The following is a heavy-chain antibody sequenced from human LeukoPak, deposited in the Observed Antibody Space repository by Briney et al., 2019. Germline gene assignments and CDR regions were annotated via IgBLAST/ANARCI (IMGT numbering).Heavy chain of an antibody. Sequence: VASVKVSCKASGGTFSSYAISWVRQAPGQGLEWMGGIIPILGTANYAQKFQGRVTITADESTSTAYMELSSLRSEDTAVYYCARDLCSGGSCYPPLGFDYWGQGTLVTVSS. CDR2: IIPILGTA. CDR1: GGTFSSYA. CDR3: ARDLCSGGSCYPPLGFDY. J-gene: IGHJ4*02. V-gene: IGHV1-69*13. D-gene: IGHD2-15*01.